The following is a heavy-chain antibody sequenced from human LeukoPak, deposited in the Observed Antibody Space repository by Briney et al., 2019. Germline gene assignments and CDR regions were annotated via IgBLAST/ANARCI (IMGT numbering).Heavy chain of an antibody. V-gene: IGHV4-38-2*02. Sequence: SETPSLTCTVSGYSISSGYYWGWIRQPPGKGLEWIGSIYHSGSTYYNPSLKSRVTISVDTSKNQFSLKLSSVTAADTAVYYCARGPVLNMDYWGQGTLVTVSS. J-gene: IGHJ4*02. CDR3: ARGPVLNMDY. CDR2: IYHSGST. D-gene: IGHD2/OR15-2a*01. CDR1: GYSISSGYY.